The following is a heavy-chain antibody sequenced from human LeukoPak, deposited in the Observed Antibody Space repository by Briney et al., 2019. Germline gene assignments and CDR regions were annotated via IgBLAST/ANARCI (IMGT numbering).Heavy chain of an antibody. CDR2: INKDGSTT. CDR3: VSSLGGNDN. J-gene: IGHJ4*02. CDR1: GLIFSNNW. V-gene: IGHV3-74*01. Sequence: GGSLRLSCAASGLIFSNNWMHWVRQAPGKGLVWVSHINKDGSTTNYADSVEGRFTISRDNARNTLYLQMNSLRVEDTAVYYCVSSLGGNDNWGQGTLVSVSS.